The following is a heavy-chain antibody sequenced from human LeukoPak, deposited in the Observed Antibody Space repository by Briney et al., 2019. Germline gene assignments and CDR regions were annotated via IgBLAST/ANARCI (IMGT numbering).Heavy chain of an antibody. V-gene: IGHV4-59*01. D-gene: IGHD3-22*01. CDR1: GGSISSYY. Sequence: SETLSLTCTVSGGSISSYYWSWIRQPPGKGLEWIGYIYYSGSTNYNPSLKSRVTISVDTSKNQFSLKLSSMTAADTAVYYCAGSYYYDSSSIDYWGQGTLVTVSS. J-gene: IGHJ4*02. CDR3: AGSYYYDSSSIDY. CDR2: IYYSGST.